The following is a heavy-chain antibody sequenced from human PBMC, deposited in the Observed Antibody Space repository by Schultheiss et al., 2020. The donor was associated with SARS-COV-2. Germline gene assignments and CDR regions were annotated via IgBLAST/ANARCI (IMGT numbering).Heavy chain of an antibody. Sequence: SETLSLTCTVSGGSISSSSYYWGWIRQSPGKGLEWIGSIYHSGSTYYNPSLKSRVTISVDTSKNQFSLKLSSVTAADTAVYYCARDRGAGDQGRAFDIWGQGTMVTVSS. D-gene: IGHD7-27*01. V-gene: IGHV4-39*07. CDR1: GGSISSSSYY. CDR3: ARDRGAGDQGRAFDI. J-gene: IGHJ3*02. CDR2: IYHSGST.